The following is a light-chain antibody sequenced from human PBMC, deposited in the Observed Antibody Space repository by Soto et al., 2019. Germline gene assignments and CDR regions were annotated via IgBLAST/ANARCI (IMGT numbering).Light chain of an antibody. CDR1: QSISSK. CDR2: GAS. J-gene: IGKJ4*01. Sequence: EIKMAQSPDTLSVSPGERATLSCRASQSISSKLAWYQQRPGQAPRLLIYGASTRATGVPVRFRGGGSGTEFTLTISNLEPEDSAVYYCQQRSIWPLTFGGGTKVDIK. V-gene: IGKV3-15*01. CDR3: QQRSIWPLT.